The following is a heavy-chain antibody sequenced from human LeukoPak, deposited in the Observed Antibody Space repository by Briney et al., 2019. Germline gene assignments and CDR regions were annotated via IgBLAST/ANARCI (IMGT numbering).Heavy chain of an antibody. Sequence: GGSLRLSCAASGFTFSSYAMSWVRQAPGKGLEWVSAISGSGGSTYYADSVKGRFTISRDNSKNTLYLQMNSLRAEDTAVYYCANLPYSSSSELFDYWGQGTLVTVSS. J-gene: IGHJ4*02. V-gene: IGHV3-23*01. CDR1: GFTFSSYA. CDR3: ANLPYSSSSELFDY. D-gene: IGHD6-6*01. CDR2: ISGSGGST.